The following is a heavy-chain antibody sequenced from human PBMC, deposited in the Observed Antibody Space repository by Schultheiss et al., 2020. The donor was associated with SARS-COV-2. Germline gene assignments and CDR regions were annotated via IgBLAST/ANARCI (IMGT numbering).Heavy chain of an antibody. V-gene: IGHV1-2*02. CDR3: ARDPANGYYGSWSYAFDY. D-gene: IGHD3-10*01. CDR2: INPNSGGT. Sequence: ASVKVSCKASGGTFSSYAISWVRQAPGQGLEWMGWINPNSGGTNYAQKFQGRVTMTRDTSINTAYMELSRLRSDDTAVYYCARDPANGYYGSWSYAFDYWGQGTPVTVSS. J-gene: IGHJ4*02. CDR1: GGTFSSYA.